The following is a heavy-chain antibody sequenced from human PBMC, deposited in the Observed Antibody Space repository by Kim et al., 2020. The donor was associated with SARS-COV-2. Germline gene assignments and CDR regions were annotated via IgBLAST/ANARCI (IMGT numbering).Heavy chain of an antibody. J-gene: IGHJ6*02. V-gene: IGHV3-23*03. D-gene: IGHD6-19*01. CDR3: AKVPGQSPYYYYGMDV. CDR1: GFTFSSYA. Sequence: GGSLRLSCAASGFTFSSYAMSWVRQAPGKGLEWVSVIYSGGSSTYYADSVKGRFTISRDNSKNTLYLQMNSLRAEDTAVYYCAKVPGQSPYYYYGMDVWGQGTTVTVSS. CDR2: IYSGGSST.